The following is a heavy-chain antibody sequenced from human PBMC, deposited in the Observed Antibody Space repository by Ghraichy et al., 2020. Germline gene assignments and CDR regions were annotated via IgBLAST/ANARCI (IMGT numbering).Heavy chain of an antibody. D-gene: IGHD5-12*01. Sequence: GGSLRLSCAVSGFTFSKYAMTWVRQAPGNGLEWVSGISSSGDSTSYADSVKGRFTISRDNSKNTLYRQMNSLRAADTAVYFCAKRKYSSWMDWGQGSLLTVSS. CDR2: ISSSGDST. J-gene: IGHJ4*02. V-gene: IGHV3-23*01. CDR3: AKRKYSSWMD. CDR1: GFTFSKYA.